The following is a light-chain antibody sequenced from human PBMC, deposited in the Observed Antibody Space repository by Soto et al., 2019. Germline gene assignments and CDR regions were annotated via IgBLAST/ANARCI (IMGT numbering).Light chain of an antibody. V-gene: IGKV1-27*01. CDR1: QGISNY. J-gene: IGKJ3*01. Sequence: DIQMTQSPSSLSASVGDRITITCRASQGISNYLAWYQQKPGKVPKLLIYAASTLQSGFPSRVSGSGSGTDFTLTISSLQPDDVATYYCQKYNSAPRTFGPGTKVDIK. CDR2: AAS. CDR3: QKYNSAPRT.